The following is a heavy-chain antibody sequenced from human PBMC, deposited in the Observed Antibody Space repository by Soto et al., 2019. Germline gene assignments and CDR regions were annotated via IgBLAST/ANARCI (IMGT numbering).Heavy chain of an antibody. D-gene: IGHD6-19*01. CDR3: AKDGKGSGWYIDWFDP. CDR1: GFTFSSYG. V-gene: IGHV3-30*18. Sequence: PGESMKISCAASGFTFSSYGMHWVRQAPGKGLEWVAVISYDGSNKYYADSVKGRFTISRDNSKNTLYLQMNSLRAEDTAVYYCAKDGKGSGWYIDWFDPWGQGTLVTVSS. CDR2: ISYDGSNK. J-gene: IGHJ5*02.